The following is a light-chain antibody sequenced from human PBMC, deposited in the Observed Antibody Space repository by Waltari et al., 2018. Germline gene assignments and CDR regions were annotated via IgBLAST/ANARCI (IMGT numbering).Light chain of an antibody. CDR1: QGIRND. CDR3: LQDYNYPRT. V-gene: IGKV1-6*01. CDR2: AAS. J-gene: IGKJ2*01. Sequence: AIQLTQSPSSLSASVGDRVIITCRASQGIRNDLGWYQQKPGKAPKLLIYAASSLQSGVPSRFSGSGSGTDFTLTISSLQPEDFATYYCLQDYNYPRTFGQGTKLEIK.